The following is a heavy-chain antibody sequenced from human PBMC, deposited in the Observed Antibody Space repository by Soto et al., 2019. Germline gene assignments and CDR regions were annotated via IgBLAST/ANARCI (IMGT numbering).Heavy chain of an antibody. Sequence: TSETLSLTCAVYGGSFSGYYWSWIRQPPGKGLEWIGEINHSGSTNYNPSLKSRVTISVDTSKNQFSLKLSSVTAADTAVYYCAGQYCSGGSCSVDYWGQGTLVTVSS. J-gene: IGHJ4*02. CDR2: INHSGST. CDR1: GGSFSGYY. D-gene: IGHD2-15*01. V-gene: IGHV4-34*01. CDR3: AGQYCSGGSCSVDY.